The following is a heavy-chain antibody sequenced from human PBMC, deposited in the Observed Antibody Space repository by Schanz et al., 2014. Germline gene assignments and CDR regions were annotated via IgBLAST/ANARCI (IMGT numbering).Heavy chain of an antibody. J-gene: IGHJ6*02. CDR1: GFSFSDYG. CDR2: IASGGSHT. Sequence: VQLVESGGGVVQPGRSLRLSCAGSGFSFSDYGMHWVRQAPGKGLEWVSTIASGGSHTFYADSVTGRFTISGDNSKNTLFLQMNSLRVEDTAIYYCAKIWKAHHLTGRPGWSDGMDVWGQGTTV. D-gene: IGHD3-3*01. V-gene: IGHV3-NL1*01. CDR3: AKIWKAHHLTGRPGWSDGMDV.